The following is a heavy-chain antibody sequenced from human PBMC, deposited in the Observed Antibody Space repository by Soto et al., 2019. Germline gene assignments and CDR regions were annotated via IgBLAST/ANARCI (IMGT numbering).Heavy chain of an antibody. Sequence: GGSLRLSCAASGFTFSSYAMHWVRQAPGKGLEWVAVISYDGSNKYYADSVKGRFTISRDNSKNTLYLQMNSLRAEDTAVYYCARGTMIVVARGNNWFDPWGQGTLVTVSS. J-gene: IGHJ5*02. D-gene: IGHD3-22*01. CDR2: ISYDGSNK. CDR1: GFTFSSYA. CDR3: ARGTMIVVARGNNWFDP. V-gene: IGHV3-30-3*01.